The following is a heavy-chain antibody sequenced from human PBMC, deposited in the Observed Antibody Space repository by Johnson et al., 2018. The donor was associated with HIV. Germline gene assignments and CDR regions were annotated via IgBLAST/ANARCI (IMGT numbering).Heavy chain of an antibody. CDR2: INQAGSEK. CDR1: GFTFSSYY. V-gene: IGHV3-7*05. J-gene: IGHJ3*02. Sequence: VQLVESGGGVVQPGGSLRLSCAASGFTFSSYYMNWVRQAPGKGLEWVANINQAGSEKYHVDSVKGRFTISRDNGKSSLYLQMKSLRAEDTAVYYCASGDAFDIWGRGTKVTVSS. CDR3: ASGDAFDI.